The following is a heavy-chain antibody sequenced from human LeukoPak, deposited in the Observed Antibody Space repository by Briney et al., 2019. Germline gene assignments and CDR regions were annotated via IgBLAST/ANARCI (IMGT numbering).Heavy chain of an antibody. Sequence: SETLSLTCTVSGGSISSYYWSWSRQPPGKGLEWVGCIYYSGSTNYNPSLKSRVTISVDTSKNQFSLKLSSVTAADTAVYYCAREGQLWSIDYWGQGTLVTVSS. CDR1: GGSISSYY. J-gene: IGHJ4*02. CDR3: AREGQLWSIDY. D-gene: IGHD5-18*01. CDR2: IYYSGST. V-gene: IGHV4-59*01.